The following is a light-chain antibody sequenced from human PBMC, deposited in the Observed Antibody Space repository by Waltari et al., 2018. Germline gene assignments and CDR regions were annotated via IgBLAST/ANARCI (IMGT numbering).Light chain of an antibody. Sequence: QLVLTQSPSASASLGASVKLTCSLSSRHNNYAIAWHQQQPGKGPRYLMKVNRDGSHSKGDGVPDRFSGSSSGADRFLTISSLQSEDEADYYCQTWGTGIRVFGGGTKVTVL. J-gene: IGLJ3*02. V-gene: IGLV4-69*01. CDR3: QTWGTGIRV. CDR2: VNRDGSH. CDR1: SRHNNYA.